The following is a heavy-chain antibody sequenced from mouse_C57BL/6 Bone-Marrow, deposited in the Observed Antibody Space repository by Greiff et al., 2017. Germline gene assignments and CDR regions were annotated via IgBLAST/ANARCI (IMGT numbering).Heavy chain of an antibody. CDR3: ASTVVATDWYFDV. Sequence: VKVVESGPGLVQPSQSLSITCTVSGFSLTSYGVHWVRQPPGKGLEWLGVIWSGGSTDYNAAFISRLSISKDNSKSQVFFKMNSLQADDTAIYYCASTVVATDWYFDVWGTGTTVTVSS. V-gene: IGHV2-4*01. J-gene: IGHJ1*03. CDR1: GFSLTSYG. D-gene: IGHD1-1*01. CDR2: IWSGGST.